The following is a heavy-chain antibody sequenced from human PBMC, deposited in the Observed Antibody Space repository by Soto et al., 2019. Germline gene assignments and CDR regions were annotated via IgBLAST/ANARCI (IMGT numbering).Heavy chain of an antibody. CDR2: ISGSGGST. V-gene: IGHV3-23*01. Sequence: GGSLRLSCAASGFTFSSYAMSWVRQAPGKGLEWVSAISGSGGSTYYADSVKGRFTISRDNSKNTLYLQMNSLRAEDTAVYYCARSLYYDFWSGYLLAEWGQGTLVTVSS. D-gene: IGHD3-3*01. J-gene: IGHJ4*02. CDR3: ARSLYYDFWSGYLLAE. CDR1: GFTFSSYA.